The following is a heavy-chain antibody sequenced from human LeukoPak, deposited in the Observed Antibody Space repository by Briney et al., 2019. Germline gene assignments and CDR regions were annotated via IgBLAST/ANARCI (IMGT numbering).Heavy chain of an antibody. J-gene: IGHJ6*02. CDR2: INPNSGNT. Sequence: ASVKVSCKASGYTFTGYYMHWVRQAPGQGLEWMGWINPNSGNTGYAQKFQGRVTMTRNTSISTAYMELSSLRSEDTAVYYCARAVVPAAIHYYYYGMDVWGQGTTVTVSS. CDR3: ARAVVPAAIHYYYYGMDV. V-gene: IGHV1-8*02. D-gene: IGHD2-2*02. CDR1: GYTFTGYY.